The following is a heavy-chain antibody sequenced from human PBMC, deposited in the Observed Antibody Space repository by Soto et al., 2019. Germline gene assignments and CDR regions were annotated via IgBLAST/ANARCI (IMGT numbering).Heavy chain of an antibody. CDR2: ISWNSGTI. J-gene: IGHJ6*02. CDR1: GFTFDDYA. V-gene: IGHV3-9*01. Sequence: EVQLVESGGGLVQPGRSLRLSCAASGFTFDDYAMHWVRQAPGKGLEWVSGISWNSGTIVYADSVKGRFTISIDNAKNSLYMQMNSLRGEETALYYCAKDMRGGSSSSRYYYGLDVWGQGTTVTVSS. CDR3: AKDMRGGSSSSRYYYGLDV. D-gene: IGHD6-13*01.